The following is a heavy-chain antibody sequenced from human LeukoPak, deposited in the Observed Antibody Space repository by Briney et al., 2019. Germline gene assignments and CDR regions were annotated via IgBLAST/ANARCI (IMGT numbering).Heavy chain of an antibody. D-gene: IGHD3-10*01. Sequence: GGSLRLSCAASGFNFSRYWMSWVRQAPGKGLEWVANIKQDGSEKYYVDSVKGRFTISRDNAKNSLYLQMKSLRAEDTAVYYCATFMIRGVIITGNDYWGQGTLVTVSS. CDR2: IKQDGSEK. J-gene: IGHJ4*02. V-gene: IGHV3-7*01. CDR1: GFNFSRYW. CDR3: ATFMIRGVIITGNDY.